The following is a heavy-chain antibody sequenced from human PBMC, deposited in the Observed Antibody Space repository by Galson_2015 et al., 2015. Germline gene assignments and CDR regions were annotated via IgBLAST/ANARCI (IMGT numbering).Heavy chain of an antibody. Sequence: SLRLSCAASGFTFRSYGMHWVRQAPGKGLEWVAVSSYDGTNKYYADSVKGRFTISRDNSKNTLSLQMHSLRDDDTAVYYCAKPRRVVAVAGAFDSWGQGTLVTVS. J-gene: IGHJ4*02. CDR1: GFTFRSYG. V-gene: IGHV3-30*18. D-gene: IGHD6-19*01. CDR3: AKPRRVVAVAGAFDS. CDR2: SSYDGTNK.